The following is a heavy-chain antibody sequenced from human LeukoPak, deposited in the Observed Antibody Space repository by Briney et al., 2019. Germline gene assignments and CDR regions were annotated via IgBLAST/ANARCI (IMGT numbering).Heavy chain of an antibody. CDR1: GFTFSSYA. CDR2: ISYDGSNK. V-gene: IGHV3-30-3*01. D-gene: IGHD2-2*01. CDR3: ARVTSVWPAASSGVDY. J-gene: IGHJ4*02. Sequence: GRSLRLSCAASGFTFSSYAMHWVRQAPGKGLEWVAVISYDGSNKYYADSVKGRFTISRDNAKNSLYLQMNSLRAEDTAVYYCARVTSVWPAASSGVDYWGQGTLVTVSS.